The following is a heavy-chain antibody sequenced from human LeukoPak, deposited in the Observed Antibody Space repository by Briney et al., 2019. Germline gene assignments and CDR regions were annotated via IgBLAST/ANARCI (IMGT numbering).Heavy chain of an antibody. CDR1: GLTFSSYA. D-gene: IGHD3-10*01. CDR3: ASDGAKFGALTYYCYYMDV. J-gene: IGHJ6*03. Sequence: GGSLRLSCAFSGLTFSSYAMTWVRQAPGKGLEWVSAVSGGGGSTYYADSVRGRFTISRDNSKNTLYLQMNSLKAEDTAVYYCASDGAKFGALTYYCYYMDVWGKGTTVTVSS. V-gene: IGHV3-23*01. CDR2: VSGGGGST.